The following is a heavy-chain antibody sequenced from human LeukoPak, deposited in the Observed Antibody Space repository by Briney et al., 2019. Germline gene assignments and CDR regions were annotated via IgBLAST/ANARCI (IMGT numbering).Heavy chain of an antibody. Sequence: ASVKVSCKASGYTFTSYYMHWVRQAPRQGLEWMGIINPSGGSTSYAQKFQGRVTMTRDTSTSTVYMELSSLRSEDTAVYYCARDGSFIQSGEFDFDYWGQGTLVTVSS. CDR1: GYTFTSYY. CDR2: INPSGGST. D-gene: IGHD7-27*01. CDR3: ARDGSFIQSGEFDFDY. J-gene: IGHJ4*02. V-gene: IGHV1-46*01.